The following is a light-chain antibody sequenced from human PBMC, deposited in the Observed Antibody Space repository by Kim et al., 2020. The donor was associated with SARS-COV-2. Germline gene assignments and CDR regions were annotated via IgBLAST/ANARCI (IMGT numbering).Light chain of an antibody. CDR1: QTITSF. Sequence: DIRVTQSPSSLSASVGDRVTITCRASQTITSFLNWYQQKPGEAPKLLIYGASTLQSGVPSRFSGSGSGTEFNITITSLQFEDFVTYYCQQSYLTPYSFGQGTKLEI. CDR2: GAS. J-gene: IGKJ2*01. V-gene: IGKV1-39*01. CDR3: QQSYLTPYS.